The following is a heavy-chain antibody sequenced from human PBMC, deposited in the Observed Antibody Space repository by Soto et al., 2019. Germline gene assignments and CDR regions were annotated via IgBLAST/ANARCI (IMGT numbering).Heavy chain of an antibody. CDR1: GGTFSSYA. CDR3: TGEGAVAGFDY. V-gene: IGHV1-69*12. CDR2: IIPIFGTT. J-gene: IGHJ4*02. D-gene: IGHD6-19*01. Sequence: QVQLVQSGAEVKKAGSSVKVSCKASGGTFSSYAISWVRQAPGQGLEWMGVIIPIFGTTNYAQKFQGRVMITADESTSSVDMELSSLRSDDTAVYYCTGEGAVAGFDYWGQGTLVTVSS.